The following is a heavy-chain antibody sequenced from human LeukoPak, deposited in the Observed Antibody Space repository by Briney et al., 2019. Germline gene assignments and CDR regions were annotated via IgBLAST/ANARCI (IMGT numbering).Heavy chain of an antibody. J-gene: IGHJ6*02. V-gene: IGHV1-8*01. Sequence: ASVKVSCKASGYTFTSYDINWVRQATGQGLEWMGWMNPNSGNTGYAQKFQGRVTMTRNTSLSTAYMELSSLRSEDTAVYYCARSHIVVVPAAPWTYGMDVWGQGTTVTVSS. CDR2: MNPNSGNT. CDR3: ARSHIVVVPAAPWTYGMDV. D-gene: IGHD2-2*01. CDR1: GYTFTSYD.